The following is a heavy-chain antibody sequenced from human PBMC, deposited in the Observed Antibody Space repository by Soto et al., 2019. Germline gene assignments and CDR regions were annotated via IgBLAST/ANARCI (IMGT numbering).Heavy chain of an antibody. D-gene: IGHD3-10*01. J-gene: IGHJ4*02. CDR1: GDSIISRRDYY. CDR2: IYYGGST. CDR3: ARGYYYGSGSYSYYFDS. Sequence: QVQLQESGPGLVKPSQTLSLTCTVSGDSIISRRDYYWSWIRQPPGKGLEWSGHIYYGGSTYYNSSLESRNIISLDTSNNQFSLKLSAVTAADTAVYFCARGYYYGSGSYSYYFDSWGQGTLVTVSS. V-gene: IGHV4-30-4*01.